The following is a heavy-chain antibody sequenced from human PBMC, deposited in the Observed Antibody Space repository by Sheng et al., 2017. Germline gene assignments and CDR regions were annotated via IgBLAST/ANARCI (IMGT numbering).Heavy chain of an antibody. CDR2: IYYSGST. D-gene: IGHD2-21*01. V-gene: IGHV4-30-4*07. CDR1: GGSISSGGYS. Sequence: QVQLQESGPGLVKPSQTLSLTCAVSGGSISSGGYSWSWIRQPPGKGLEWIGYIYYSGSTYYNPSLKSRVTISVDTSKNQFSLKLSSVTAADTAVYYCAREVNDDAFDIWGQGTMVTVSS. CDR3: AREVNDDAFDI. J-gene: IGHJ3*02.